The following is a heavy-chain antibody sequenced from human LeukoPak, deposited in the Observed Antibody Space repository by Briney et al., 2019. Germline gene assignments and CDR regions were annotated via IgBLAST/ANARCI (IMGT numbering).Heavy chain of an antibody. V-gene: IGHV3-43*02. J-gene: IGHJ4*02. CDR2: ISADGDST. Sequence: PRGSHRLFCVASGLNFDDSAMHWVRQAPGKGLEWVSLISADGDSTFSADSVQGRFSISRDNSKNSLYLQMNSLRSEDTAMYYCAKESGKFDYWGQGTLV. CDR3: AKESGKFDY. CDR1: GLNFDDSA.